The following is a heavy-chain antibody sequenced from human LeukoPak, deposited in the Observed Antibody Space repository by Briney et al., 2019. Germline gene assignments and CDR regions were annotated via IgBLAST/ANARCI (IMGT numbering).Heavy chain of an antibody. D-gene: IGHD5-18*01. CDR2: ISGRSGST. V-gene: IGHV3-23*01. CDR1: GFTFSSYA. CDR3: AKFDGVQLWSPSYYYYMNV. Sequence: GGSLRLSCAASGFTFSSYAMSWVRQAPGKGLEWVSAISGRSGSTYYADSVKGRFTISRDSSKNTLYLQMSSLRAEDTAVYYCAKFDGVQLWSPSYYYYMNVWGKGTTVTVSS. J-gene: IGHJ6*03.